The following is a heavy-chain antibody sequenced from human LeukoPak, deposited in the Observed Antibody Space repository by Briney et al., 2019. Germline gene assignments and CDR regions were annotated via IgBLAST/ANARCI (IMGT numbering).Heavy chain of an antibody. J-gene: IGHJ4*02. D-gene: IGHD6-13*01. CDR2: ISYDGSNK. CDR3: ARDPYPIAAAGYFDY. V-gene: IGHV3-30-3*01. Sequence: GGSLRLSCAASGFTFSNYTMHWVRQAPGKGLEWMAVISYDGSNKYYADSVKGRFTISRDNSKNTLYLQMNSLRAEDTAVYYCARDPYPIAAAGYFDYWGQGTLVTVSS. CDR1: GFTFSNYT.